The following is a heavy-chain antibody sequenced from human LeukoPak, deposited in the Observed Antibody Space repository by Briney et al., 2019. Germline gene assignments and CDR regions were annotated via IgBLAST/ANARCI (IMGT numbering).Heavy chain of an antibody. J-gene: IGHJ4*02. Sequence: GGSLRLSCAASGFPLSRSAMSWVRQAPGKGLEWVSNISGSGSGGSTYYADSVKGRFAISRDNSKNTLYLQMNSLRAEDTAVYYCAKSGYNRFDYWGQGTLVTVSS. CDR1: GFPLSRSA. V-gene: IGHV3-23*01. D-gene: IGHD5-24*01. CDR2: ISGSGSGGST. CDR3: AKSGYNRFDY.